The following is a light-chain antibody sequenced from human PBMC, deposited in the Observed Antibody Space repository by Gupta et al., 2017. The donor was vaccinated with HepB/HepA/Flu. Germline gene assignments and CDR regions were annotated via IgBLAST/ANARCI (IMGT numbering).Light chain of an antibody. CDR1: QNIDDY. CDR3: QHYYNFPCP. V-gene: IGKV1-5*03. CDR2: RVS. Sequence: DIQMTQFPSTLSASVGDRVTITCRASQNIDDYLAWYHRKPGKAPKLLMYRVSNLESGVPSRFSGSGSGTDFTLTISSLQPDDFATYYCQHYYNFPCPFGQGTKVEIK. J-gene: IGKJ1*01.